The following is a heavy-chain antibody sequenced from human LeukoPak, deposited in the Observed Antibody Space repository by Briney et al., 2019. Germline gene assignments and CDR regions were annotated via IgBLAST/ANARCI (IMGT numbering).Heavy chain of an antibody. D-gene: IGHD6-13*01. CDR2: ISGSGGST. CDR3: ANLKYSSRWYQSY. CDR1: GFTLSSYW. V-gene: IGHV3-23*01. Sequence: PGGSLRLSCAASGFTLSSYWMHWVRQAPGKGLEWVSAISGSGGSTYYADSVKGRFTISRDNSKNTLYLQMNSLRAEDTAVYYCANLKYSSRWYQSYWGQGTLVTVSS. J-gene: IGHJ4*02.